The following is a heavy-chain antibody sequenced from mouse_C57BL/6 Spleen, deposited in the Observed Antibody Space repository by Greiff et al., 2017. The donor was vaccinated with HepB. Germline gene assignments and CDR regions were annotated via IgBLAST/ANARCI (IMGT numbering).Heavy chain of an antibody. CDR3: ARHRNGSPFDY. CDR2: ISNGGGST. V-gene: IGHV5-12*01. Sequence: EVQLVESGGGLVQPGGSLKLSCAASGFTFSDYYMYWVRQTPEKRLEWVAYISNGGGSTYYPDTVKGRFTISRDNAKNTLYLQMSRLKSEDTAMYYCARHRNGSPFDYWGQGTTLTVSS. J-gene: IGHJ2*01. CDR1: GFTFSDYY. D-gene: IGHD1-1*01.